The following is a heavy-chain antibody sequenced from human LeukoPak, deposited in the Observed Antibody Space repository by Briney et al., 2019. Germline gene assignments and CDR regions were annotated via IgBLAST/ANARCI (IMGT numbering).Heavy chain of an antibody. CDR3: ARDSIVVVVAATELDY. CDR2: ISYDGSNK. CDR1: GFTFSSYA. V-gene: IGHV3-30*04. J-gene: IGHJ4*02. Sequence: GGSLRLSCAASGFTFSSYAMHWVRQAPGKGLGWGAVISYDGSNKYYADSVKGRFTISRDNSKNTLYLQMNSLRAEDTAVYYCARDSIVVVVAATELDYWGQGTLVTVSS. D-gene: IGHD2-15*01.